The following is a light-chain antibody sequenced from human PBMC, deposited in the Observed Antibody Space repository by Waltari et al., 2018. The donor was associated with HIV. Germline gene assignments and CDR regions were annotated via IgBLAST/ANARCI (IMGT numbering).Light chain of an antibody. V-gene: IGLV3-21*02. J-gene: IGLJ3*02. Sequence: SYVLTQPPSVSVAPGQTAKITCAGNNLGTKSVHLYQQKPGQAPVLVVYDDIDRPSGIPERFSGSNSGNTATLTISRVEAGDEADYYCQVWDSSSDHWVFGGGTKLTVL. CDR1: NLGTKS. CDR2: DDI. CDR3: QVWDSSSDHWV.